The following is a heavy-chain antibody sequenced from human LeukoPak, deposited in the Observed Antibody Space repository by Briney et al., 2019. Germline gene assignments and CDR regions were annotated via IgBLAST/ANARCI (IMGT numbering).Heavy chain of an antibody. J-gene: IGHJ6*03. CDR3: ARDSSRHYYYYYMDV. CDR2: INPNSGGT. D-gene: IGHD6-13*01. Sequence: ASVKVSCKASGYTFTGYYMHWVRQAPGQGLEWMGRINPNSGGTNYAQKFQGRVTMTRDTSISTAYMELSRLRSDDTAVYYCARDSSRHYYYYYMDVRGKGTTVTVSS. V-gene: IGHV1-2*06. CDR1: GYTFTGYY.